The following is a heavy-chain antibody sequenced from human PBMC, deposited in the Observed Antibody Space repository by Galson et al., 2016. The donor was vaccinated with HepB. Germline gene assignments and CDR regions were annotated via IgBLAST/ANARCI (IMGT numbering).Heavy chain of an antibody. V-gene: IGHV3-9*01. CDR1: GFAFDDYV. CDR2: LTGNRDRI. Sequence: SLRLSCAASGFAFDDYVMYWARQAPGKGLEWVAGLTGNRDRIDYADSVRGRFTISRDNAENTLYLQMNNLRPEDTALYYCAKKRGASSGYEFDSWGQGTLVTVSS. CDR3: AKKRGASSGYEFDS. J-gene: IGHJ4*02. D-gene: IGHD5-12*01.